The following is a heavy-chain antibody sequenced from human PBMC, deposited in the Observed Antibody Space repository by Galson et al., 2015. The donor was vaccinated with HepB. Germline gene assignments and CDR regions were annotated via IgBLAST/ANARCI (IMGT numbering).Heavy chain of an antibody. D-gene: IGHD7-27*01. CDR1: GFSLSSNGMR. V-gene: IGHV2-70*04. CDR3: ARAKDQFSETSHWAFDY. Sequence: PALVKPTQTLTLTCTVSGFSLSSNGMRVSWIRQPPGKALEWLARIDWGDEKFYSTSLKTRLTISRDTSKNQVVLTMTNMDPVDTATYYCARAKDQFSETSHWAFDYWGQGTLVTVSS. CDR2: IDWGDEK. J-gene: IGHJ4*02.